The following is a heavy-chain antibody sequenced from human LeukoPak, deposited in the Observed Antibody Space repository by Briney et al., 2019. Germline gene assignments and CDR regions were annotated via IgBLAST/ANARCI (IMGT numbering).Heavy chain of an antibody. J-gene: IGHJ3*02. CDR2: INPNSGGT. CDR3: ARGRSLRDAFDI. D-gene: IGHD3-10*01. V-gene: IGHV1-2*02. Sequence: ASVKVSCKASGYTFTGYYMHWVQQAPGQGLEWMGWINPNSGGTNYAQKFQGRVTMTRDTSISTAYMELSRLRSDDTAVYYCARGRSLRDAFDIWGQGTMVTVSS. CDR1: GYTFTGYY.